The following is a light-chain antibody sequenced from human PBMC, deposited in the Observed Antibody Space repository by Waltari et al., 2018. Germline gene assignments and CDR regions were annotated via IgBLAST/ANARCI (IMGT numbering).Light chain of an antibody. V-gene: IGLV2-8*01. Sequence: HSALTQPPSAPGSPGQSVTISCTGTSSDYVSWFQHHPGKAPKLMIYEVSKRPSGGPERFSGSKSGNTASLTVSGRQADDEAHYYCSSYADNTLVFGGGTKLTVL. J-gene: IGLJ3*02. CDR2: EVS. CDR3: SSYADNTLV. CDR1: SSDY.